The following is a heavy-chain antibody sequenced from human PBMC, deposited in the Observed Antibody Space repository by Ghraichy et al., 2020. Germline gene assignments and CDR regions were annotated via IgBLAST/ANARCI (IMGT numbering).Heavy chain of an antibody. V-gene: IGHV3-7*03. CDR1: GFTLNNYW. CDR3: ARSRWPEDY. J-gene: IGHJ4*02. D-gene: IGHD6-19*01. CDR2: INQDGNSK. Sequence: LSLTCTASGFTLNNYWMSWVRQAPGKGLEWVANINQDGNSKNYVDSVKGRFTISNDNAKNSVYLQMNSLTADDTAVYYCARSRWPEDYWGQGTLVTVSS.